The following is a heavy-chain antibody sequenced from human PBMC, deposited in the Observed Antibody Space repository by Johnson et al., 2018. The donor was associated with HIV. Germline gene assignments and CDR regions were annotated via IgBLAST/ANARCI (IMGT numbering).Heavy chain of an antibody. CDR1: GFTFSSYA. CDR3: AKDGAKYYYDSSGYRDAFDI. J-gene: IGHJ3*02. D-gene: IGHD3-22*01. CDR2: ISYDGSNK. V-gene: IGHV3-30-3*01. Sequence: VQLVESGGGVVQPGRSLKLSCAASGFTFSSYAMHWVRQAPGKGLDWVAVISYDGSNKYYADSVKGRFTISRDNSKNTLYLQMNSLRAEDTAVYYCAKDGAKYYYDSSGYRDAFDIWGQGTMVTVSS.